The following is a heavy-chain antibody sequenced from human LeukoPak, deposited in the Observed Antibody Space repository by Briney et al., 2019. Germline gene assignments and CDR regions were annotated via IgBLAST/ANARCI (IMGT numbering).Heavy chain of an antibody. D-gene: IGHD1-7*01. V-gene: IGHV1-46*01. J-gene: IGHJ5*02. Sequence: ASVKVSCKASGYTFTNNFMHWVRQAPGQGLEWMGIINPSGGSTSYAQKLQGRVTMTTDTSTSTAYMELRSLRSDDTAVYYCARVGITGTRGWFDPWGQGTLVTVSS. CDR3: ARVGITGTRGWFDP. CDR1: GYTFTNNF. CDR2: INPSGGST.